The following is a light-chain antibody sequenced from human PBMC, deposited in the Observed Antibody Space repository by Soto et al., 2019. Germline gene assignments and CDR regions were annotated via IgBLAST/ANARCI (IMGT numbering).Light chain of an antibody. CDR1: QSVSSSY. V-gene: IGKV3-20*01. Sequence: EIVLTQSPGTLSLSPGERATLSCRASQSVSSSYLAWYQQKPGQAPRLLIYGASSRATGIPDRFSGSGSGTGFTLTSSRLEPDDFAVYYCQQYGSSPYTFGQGTKLEIK. CDR2: GAS. CDR3: QQYGSSPYT. J-gene: IGKJ2*01.